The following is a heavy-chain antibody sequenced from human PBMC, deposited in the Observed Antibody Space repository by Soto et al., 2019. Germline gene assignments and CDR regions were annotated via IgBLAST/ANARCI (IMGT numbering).Heavy chain of an antibody. CDR3: ARDRKWTSTPPHYYGMDV. V-gene: IGHV1-18*01. CDR1: GYTFASYI. CDR2: ISPFHGTT. D-gene: IGHD2-2*01. Sequence: ASVKVSCKASGYTFASYIISWVRQAPGQGLEWMGWISPFHGTTNYAQKLQGRVTISTDTSTSTTYMELTSLRSDDTAMYYCARDRKWTSTPPHYYGMDVWGQGTTVTVSS. J-gene: IGHJ6*02.